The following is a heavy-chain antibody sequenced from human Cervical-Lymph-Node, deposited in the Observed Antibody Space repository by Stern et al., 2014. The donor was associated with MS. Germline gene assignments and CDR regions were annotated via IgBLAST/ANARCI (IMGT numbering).Heavy chain of an antibody. V-gene: IGHV1-69*14. CDR3: VERDAWFDP. J-gene: IGHJ5*02. D-gene: IGHD1-1*01. CDR1: GGRFTSYA. CDR2: AIPTIGST. Sequence: QDQLVQSGAEVKKPGSSVNVSCTASGGRFTSYAISWVRQGPGQGLEWLGGAIPTIGSTNYAQKFQGRLTITADKSSNIAYMELRSLTTEDTAIYYCVERDAWFDPWGPGTLVTVSS.